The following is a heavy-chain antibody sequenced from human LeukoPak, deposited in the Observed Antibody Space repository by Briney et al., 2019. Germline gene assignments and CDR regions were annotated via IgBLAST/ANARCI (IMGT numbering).Heavy chain of an antibody. Sequence: VRQAPGXXLEWVAVISYDGSNYWYAGSVKGRFTISRDNSKNTLYLQMSSLRAEDTAVFYCARETEAFDNWGQGTLVTVSS. J-gene: IGHJ4*02. CDR2: ISYDGSNY. V-gene: IGHV3-30-3*01. CDR3: ARETEAFDN.